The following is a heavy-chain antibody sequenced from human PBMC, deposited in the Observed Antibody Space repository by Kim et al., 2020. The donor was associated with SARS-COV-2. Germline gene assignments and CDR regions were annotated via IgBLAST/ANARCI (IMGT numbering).Heavy chain of an antibody. D-gene: IGHD2-21*01. CDR2: T. Sequence: THSTPARTSQVTISVDTSKTQFSLNLSSVTAADTAVYYCARSIYYYYMDVWGEGTTVTVSS. V-gene: IGHV4-59*01. CDR3: ARSIYYYYMDV. J-gene: IGHJ6*03.